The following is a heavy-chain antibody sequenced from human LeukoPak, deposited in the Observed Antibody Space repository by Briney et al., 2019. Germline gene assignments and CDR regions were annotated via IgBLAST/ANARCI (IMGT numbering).Heavy chain of an antibody. CDR2: IYSDGRV. Sequence: GGSLRLSCAASRFTVISNYMSWVRQAPGKGLGWVSVIYSDGRVHYADSVKGRFTISRDDSKNTLYLQMNSLRAEDTAVYYCARESGYSYGLAGFFDYWGQGTLATVSS. J-gene: IGHJ4*02. CDR1: RFTVISNY. D-gene: IGHD5-18*01. V-gene: IGHV3-53*01. CDR3: ARESGYSYGLAGFFDY.